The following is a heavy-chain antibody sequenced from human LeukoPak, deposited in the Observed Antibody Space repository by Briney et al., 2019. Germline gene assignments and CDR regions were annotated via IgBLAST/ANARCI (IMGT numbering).Heavy chain of an antibody. CDR1: GFTFSNAW. Sequence: GGSLRLSCAASGFTFSNAWMSWVRQAPGKGLEWVGRIKSKTDGGTTDYAAPVKGRFTISRDDSKNTLYLQMNSLKNEDTAVYYCTAVRGITIFGMVTPRWGQGTLVTVSS. CDR2: IKSKTDGGTT. J-gene: IGHJ4*02. CDR3: TAVRGITIFGMVTPR. D-gene: IGHD3-3*01. V-gene: IGHV3-15*01.